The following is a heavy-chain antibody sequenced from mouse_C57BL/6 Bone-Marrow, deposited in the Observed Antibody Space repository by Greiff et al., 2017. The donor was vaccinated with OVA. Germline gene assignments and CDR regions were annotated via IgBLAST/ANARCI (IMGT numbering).Heavy chain of an antibody. J-gene: IGHJ2*01. CDR2: IYPGSGNT. V-gene: IGHV1-84*01. D-gene: IGHD4-1*01. CDR3: ARGDWDYFDY. Sequence: VQLQESGPELVKPGAYVKISCKASGYTFTDYYIHWVKQRPGQGLEWIGWIYPGSGNTKYNEKLKGKATLNVDTSSSTAYMQLSSLTSEDSAVYFGARGDWDYFDYWGQGTTLTVSS. CDR1: GYTFTDYY.